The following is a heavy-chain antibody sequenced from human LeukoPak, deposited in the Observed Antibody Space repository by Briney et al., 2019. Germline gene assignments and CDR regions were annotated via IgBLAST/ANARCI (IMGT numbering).Heavy chain of an antibody. Sequence: PSETLSLTCTVSGGSISSGDYYWSWIRQPPGKGLEWIGYIYYSGSTYYNPSLKSRVTISVDTSKNQFSLKLSSVTAADTAVYYCAREVTTVTSAGRTHWFDPWGQGTLVTVSS. J-gene: IGHJ5*02. D-gene: IGHD4-17*01. CDR1: GGSISSGDYY. V-gene: IGHV4-30-4*08. CDR3: AREVTTVTSAGRTHWFDP. CDR2: IYYSGST.